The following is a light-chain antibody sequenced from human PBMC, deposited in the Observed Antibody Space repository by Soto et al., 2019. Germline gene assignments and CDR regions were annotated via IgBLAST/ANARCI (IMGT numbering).Light chain of an antibody. CDR3: QQYNVYST. V-gene: IGKV1-5*03. Sequence: IELTQSPSTLSPSIGDRVNITCRASQSISSWLAWYQQKPGKAPKVLIYKASKLESGVPSRLSGSGSETEFTLTISSLQPDDSATYYCQQYNVYSTFGGGTKVDIK. J-gene: IGKJ4*01. CDR2: KAS. CDR1: QSISSW.